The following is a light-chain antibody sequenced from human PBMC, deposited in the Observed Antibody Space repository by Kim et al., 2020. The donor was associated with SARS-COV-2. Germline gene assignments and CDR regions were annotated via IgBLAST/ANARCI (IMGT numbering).Light chain of an antibody. V-gene: IGLV3-21*04. J-gene: IGLJ3*02. Sequence: APGKTATITCGGDDIGTKSVHWYQQEPGRAPVLVIYYDTDRPSGIPERFSASNSGNTATLTVSRVEAGDEADYYCQVWDSGSDQWVFGGGTQLTV. CDR2: YDT. CDR3: QVWDSGSDQWV. CDR1: DIGTKS.